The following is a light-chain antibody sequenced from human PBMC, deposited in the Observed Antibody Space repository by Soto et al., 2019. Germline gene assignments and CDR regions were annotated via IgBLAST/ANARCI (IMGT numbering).Light chain of an antibody. J-gene: IGKJ3*01. CDR1: QGSSSY. V-gene: IGKV1-9*01. Sequence: DIQLTQSPSFLSASVGDRVTITCRASQGSSSYLAWYQQKPGKAPNLLIYATSTLQGGVPSRFSGSGSGTEFTLTISSLQPEDFATYYCQQLNSYRFTFGPGTKVDIK. CDR3: QQLNSYRFT. CDR2: ATS.